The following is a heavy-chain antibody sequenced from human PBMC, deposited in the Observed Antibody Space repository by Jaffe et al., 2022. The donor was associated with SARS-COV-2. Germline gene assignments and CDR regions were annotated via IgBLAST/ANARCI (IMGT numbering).Heavy chain of an antibody. V-gene: IGHV3-66*02. CDR2: IYSGGST. CDR1: GFTVSSNY. Sequence: EVQLVESGGGLVQPGGSLRLSCAASGFTVSSNYMSWVRQAPGKGLEWVSVIYSGGSTYYADSVKGRFTISRDNSKNTLYLQMNSLRAEDTAVYYCARGEHPKEQTSGYYYISNAFDIWGQGTMVTVSS. CDR3: ARGEHPKEQTSGYYYISNAFDI. D-gene: IGHD3-22*01. J-gene: IGHJ3*02.